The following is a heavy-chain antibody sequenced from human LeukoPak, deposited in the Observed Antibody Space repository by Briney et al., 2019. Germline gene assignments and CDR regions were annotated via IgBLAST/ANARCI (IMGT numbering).Heavy chain of an antibody. J-gene: IGHJ4*02. V-gene: IGHV5-51*01. D-gene: IGHD6-6*01. Sequence: GESLKISCKVSGYTFTSYCIGWVRQMPGKGLEWMGIINPGDSDTRYSPSFQGQVTFPVDKSINTAYLQWSSLKASDTAMYYCASQDTSSSYFDYWGQGTLVTVSS. CDR1: GYTFTSYC. CDR2: INPGDSDT. CDR3: ASQDTSSSYFDY.